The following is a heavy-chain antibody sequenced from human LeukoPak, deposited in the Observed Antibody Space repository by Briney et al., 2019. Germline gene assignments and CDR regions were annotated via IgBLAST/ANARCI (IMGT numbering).Heavy chain of an antibody. CDR3: ARDSPGYSSGW. CDR2: IYSGGST. Sequence: GGSLRLSCAASGFTVSSNYMSWVRQAPGKGLEWVSVIYSGGSTYYADSVKGRFTISRDNSKNTLYLQMNSRRAEDTAVYYCARDSPGYSSGWWGQGTLVTVSS. D-gene: IGHD6-19*01. J-gene: IGHJ4*02. CDR1: GFTVSSNY. V-gene: IGHV3-66*02.